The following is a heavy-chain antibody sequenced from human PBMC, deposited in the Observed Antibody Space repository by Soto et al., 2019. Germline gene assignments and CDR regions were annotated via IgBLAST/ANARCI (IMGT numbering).Heavy chain of an antibody. D-gene: IGHD6-13*01. V-gene: IGHV3-23*01. J-gene: IGHJ4*02. Sequence: RRLSCVASGFTFSRHGLSWVRRAPGKGLEWVSTINPSGDSTFYADSVKGRFTISRDNSKNTVYLQMNSLSVGDTAVYLCAKVDVSTAGSFDYWGQGALVTVSS. CDR3: AKVDVSTAGSFDY. CDR2: INPSGDST. CDR1: GFTFSRHG.